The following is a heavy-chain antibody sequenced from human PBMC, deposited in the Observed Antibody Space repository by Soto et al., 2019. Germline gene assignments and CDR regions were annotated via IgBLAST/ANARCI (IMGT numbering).Heavy chain of an antibody. D-gene: IGHD6-19*01. CDR3: ARPVAGLRGQTYYFDY. Sequence: GGSLKISCKGSGYSFTSYWIGWVRQMPGKGLEWMGIIYLGDSDTRYSPSFQGQVTISGDKSISTAYLQWSSLKASDTAMYYCARPVAGLRGQTYYFDYWGQGTLVTVSS. V-gene: IGHV5-51*01. J-gene: IGHJ4*02. CDR2: IYLGDSDT. CDR1: GYSFTSYW.